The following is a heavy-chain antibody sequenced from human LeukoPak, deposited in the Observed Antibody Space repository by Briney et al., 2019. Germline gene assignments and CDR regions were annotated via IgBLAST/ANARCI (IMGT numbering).Heavy chain of an antibody. CDR2: ISSSSSTI. CDR1: GFTFSSYS. Sequence: GGSLRLSCAASGFTFSSYSMNWVRQAPGKGLEWVSYISSSSSTIYYADSVKGRFTISRDNAKNSLYLQMNSLRAEDTAVYYCARGKGSYRPGYFDYWGQGTLVTVSS. D-gene: IGHD1-26*01. V-gene: IGHV3-48*01. CDR3: ARGKGSYRPGYFDY. J-gene: IGHJ4*02.